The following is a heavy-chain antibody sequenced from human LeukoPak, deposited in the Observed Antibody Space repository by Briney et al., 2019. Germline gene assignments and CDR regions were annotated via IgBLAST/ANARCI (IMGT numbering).Heavy chain of an antibody. J-gene: IGHJ3*02. CDR3: ARGRSYYDILTGYYSGAFDI. V-gene: IGHV4-39*07. D-gene: IGHD3-9*01. CDR2: INTVGTT. Sequence: SETLSLTCTVSGGPISSSGYYWGWIRQPPGKGLEWIGTINTVGTTYYNSSLKSRVSISADTSKNQFSLKVSSVTAADTAVYYCARGRSYYDILTGYYSGAFDIWGQGTMVTVSS. CDR1: GGPISSSGYY.